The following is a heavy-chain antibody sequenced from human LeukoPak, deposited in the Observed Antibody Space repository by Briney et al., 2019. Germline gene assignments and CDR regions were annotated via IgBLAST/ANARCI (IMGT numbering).Heavy chain of an antibody. Sequence: GGSLRLSCKASTFTFAHYAMSWVRQAPGRGLEWVSVIGGDGVATFYADSVKGRFTISRDNSKDTLYLQMRSLRAEDTAVYYCTKDHFSANGVYDAFDVWGQGTMVTVSS. CDR3: TKDHFSANGVYDAFDV. CDR1: TFTFAHYA. J-gene: IGHJ3*01. D-gene: IGHD2-8*01. CDR2: IGGDGVAT. V-gene: IGHV3-23*01.